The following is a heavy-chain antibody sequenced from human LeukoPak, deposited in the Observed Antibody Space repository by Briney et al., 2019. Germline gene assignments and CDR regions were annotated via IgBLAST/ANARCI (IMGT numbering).Heavy chain of an antibody. CDR3: ANRDIVVVVAATDDY. D-gene: IGHD2-15*01. CDR1: GFTFSSYG. V-gene: IGHV3-23*01. CDR2: ISGSGGST. J-gene: IGHJ4*02. Sequence: PGGSLRLSCAASGFTFSSYGMSWVRQAPGKGLEWVSAISGSGGSTYYADSVKGRFTISRDNSKNTLYLQMNSLRAEDTAVYYCANRDIVVVVAATDDYWGQGTLVTVSS.